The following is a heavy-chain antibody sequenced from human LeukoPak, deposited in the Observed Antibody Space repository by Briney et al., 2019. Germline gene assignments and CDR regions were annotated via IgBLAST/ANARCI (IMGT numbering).Heavy chain of an antibody. D-gene: IGHD3-10*01. CDR1: GYSFTSYW. V-gene: IGHV5-51*01. CDR2: IYPGDSDT. Sequence: GESLRISCKGSGYSFTSYWIGWVRQMPGKGLEWMGIIYPGDSDTRYSPSFQGQVTISADKSISTAYPQWSSLKASDTAMYYCARLGYGSGSYYTMDVWGKGTTVTVSS. CDR3: ARLGYGSGSYYTMDV. J-gene: IGHJ6*04.